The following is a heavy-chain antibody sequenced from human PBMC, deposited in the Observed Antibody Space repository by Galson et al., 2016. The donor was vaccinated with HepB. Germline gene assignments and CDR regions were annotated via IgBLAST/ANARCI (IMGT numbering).Heavy chain of an antibody. V-gene: IGHV1-18*01. CDR1: GYTFNSHG. Sequence: SVKVSCKASGYTFNSHGISWVRQAPGQGLEWMGWISADNGDTKYAQNLQGRVTMTTDTSTSTAYMELRSLLSDNTAAYYCARVLLTGTTPIRGYLYVWGQGTLVTVS. J-gene: IGHJ4*02. CDR3: ARVLLTGTTPIRGYLYV. D-gene: IGHD1-20*01. CDR2: ISADNGDT.